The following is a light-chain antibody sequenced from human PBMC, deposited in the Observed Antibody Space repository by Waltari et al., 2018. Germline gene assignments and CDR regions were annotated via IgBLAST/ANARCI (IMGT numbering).Light chain of an antibody. CDR3: NSRDSSGNHYVV. CDR2: GKN. CDR1: SLRSYY. V-gene: IGLV3-19*01. J-gene: IGLJ2*01. Sequence: SSELTQDPAVSVALGQTVRITCQGDSLRSYYASWYQQKPGQAPVLVIYGKNNRPSGIPDPFSGSSSGNTASLTITGAQAEDEADYYCNSRDSSGNHYVVFGGGTKLTVL.